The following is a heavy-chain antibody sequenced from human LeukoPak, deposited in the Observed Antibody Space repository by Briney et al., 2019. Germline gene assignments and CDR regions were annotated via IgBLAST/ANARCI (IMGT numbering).Heavy chain of an antibody. CDR2: ISSSGSTI. D-gene: IGHD1-26*01. CDR1: GFTFSDYY. J-gene: IGHJ3*02. V-gene: IGHV3-11*04. CDR3: ARSARSGSYYFRGAVDPDAFDI. Sequence: PGGSLRLSSAASGFTFSDYYMSWIRQAPGKGLEWVSYISSSGSTIYYADSVKGRFTISRDNAKNSLYLQMNSLRAEDTAVYYCARSARSGSYYFRGAVDPDAFDIWGQGTMVTVSS.